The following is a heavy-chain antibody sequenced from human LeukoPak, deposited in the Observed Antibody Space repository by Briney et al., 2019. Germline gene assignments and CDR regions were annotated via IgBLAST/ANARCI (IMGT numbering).Heavy chain of an antibody. J-gene: IGHJ4*02. CDR2: IYTGGTI. Sequence: GGSLRLSCAASGFIVSNDYMSWVRQAPGKGLEWVSVIYTGGTIYYTDSVKGRFTISRDNSKNTLYLQMNSLRAEDTAVYYCAGDAYGKHYFDYWGQGTLVTVSS. D-gene: IGHD2-21*01. V-gene: IGHV3-53*01. CDR3: AGDAYGKHYFDY. CDR1: GFIVSNDY.